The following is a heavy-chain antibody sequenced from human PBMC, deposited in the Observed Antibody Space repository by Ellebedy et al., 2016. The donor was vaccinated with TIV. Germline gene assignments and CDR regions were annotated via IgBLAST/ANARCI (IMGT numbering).Heavy chain of an antibody. D-gene: IGHD2-8*01. CDR1: GYTFTSYY. CDR2: INPSGGST. V-gene: IGHV1-46*01. J-gene: IGHJ6*02. Sequence: ASVKVSXKASGYTFTSYYMHWVRQAPGQGLEWMGIINPSGGSTSYAQKFQGRVTMTRDTSTSTVYMELSSLRSEDTAVYYCARDRVEYCTNGVCYMSRMENGMDVWGQGTTVTVSS. CDR3: ARDRVEYCTNGVCYMSRMENGMDV.